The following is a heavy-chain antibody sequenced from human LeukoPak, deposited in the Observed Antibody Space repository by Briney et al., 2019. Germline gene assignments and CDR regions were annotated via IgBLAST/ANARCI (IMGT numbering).Heavy chain of an antibody. V-gene: IGHV4-59*01. CDR1: GGSISSYY. CDR3: ARGLQDDYYYDSSGWYFDL. CDR2: IYYSGST. Sequence: PSETLSLTCTVSGGSISSYYWSWIRQPPGKGLEWIGYIYYSGSTNYNPSLKSRVTISVDTSKNQFSLKLSSVTAADTAVYYCARGLQDDYYYDSSGWYFDLWGRGTLVTVSS. J-gene: IGHJ2*01. D-gene: IGHD3-22*01.